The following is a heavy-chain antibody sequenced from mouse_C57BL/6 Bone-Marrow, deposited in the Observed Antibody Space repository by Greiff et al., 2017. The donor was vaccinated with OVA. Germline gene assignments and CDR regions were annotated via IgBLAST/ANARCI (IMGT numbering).Heavy chain of an antibody. CDR2: IHPNSGST. Sequence: QVQLQQSGAELVKPGASVKLSCKASGYTFTSYWMHWVKQRPGQGLEWIGMIHPNSGSTNYNEKFKSKATLTVDKSSSTAYMQLSSLTSEDSAVYYCARTGSSYPYYYAMDYWGQGTSVTVSS. CDR1: GYTFTSYW. V-gene: IGHV1-64*01. CDR3: ARTGSSYPYYYAMDY. D-gene: IGHD1-1*01. J-gene: IGHJ4*01.